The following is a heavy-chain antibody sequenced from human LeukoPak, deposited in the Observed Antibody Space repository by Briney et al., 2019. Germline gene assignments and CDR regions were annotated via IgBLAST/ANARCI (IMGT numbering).Heavy chain of an antibody. Sequence: SQTLSLTCVLSGDSLSSNSAASNWIRQSPSRCLEWLGRTYYRSKWYNYYAVSVKSRITIQPATSQNQFFLQLNSVTPEDTAVYYCARETSHFDYWGQGTLVTVCS. CDR2: TYYRSKWYN. CDR3: ARETSHFDY. CDR1: GDSLSSNSAA. V-gene: IGHV6-1*01. J-gene: IGHJ4*02.